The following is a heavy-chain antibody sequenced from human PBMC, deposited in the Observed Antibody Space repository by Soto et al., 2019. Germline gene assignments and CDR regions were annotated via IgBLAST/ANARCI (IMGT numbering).Heavy chain of an antibody. Sequence: QVQLVESGGGVVQPGRSLRLSCEVSGFTFSQYGMHWVRQAPGKGLEWGAVISHDGRKIYYGDSVKGRFTMSRDNSKNTMYLQMNSLRVEDTAVYYCAKQWGDRDVISLGYDHWGQGTLVTVSS. CDR1: GFTFSQYG. D-gene: IGHD2-15*01. CDR2: ISHDGRKI. J-gene: IGHJ4*02. V-gene: IGHV3-30*18. CDR3: AKQWGDRDVISLGYDH.